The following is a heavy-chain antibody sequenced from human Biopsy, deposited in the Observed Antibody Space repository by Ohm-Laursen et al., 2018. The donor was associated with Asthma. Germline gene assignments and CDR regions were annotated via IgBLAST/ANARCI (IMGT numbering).Heavy chain of an antibody. CDR2: IKHDGTEK. D-gene: IGHD3-3*01. Sequence: SLRLPCAASGFTFGDYWMSWVRQVPGKGLEWVANIKHDGTEKNHVDSLKGRFTISRDDSKNTLYLQMNRLRPDDTAVYYCARDVMEWYLPAFDFWGQGTLVTVSS. CDR3: ARDVMEWYLPAFDF. CDR1: GFTFGDYW. J-gene: IGHJ4*02. V-gene: IGHV3-7*01.